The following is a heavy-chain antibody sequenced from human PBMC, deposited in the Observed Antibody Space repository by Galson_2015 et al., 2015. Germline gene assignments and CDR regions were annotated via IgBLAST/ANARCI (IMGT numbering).Heavy chain of an antibody. V-gene: IGHV1-46*03. CDR2: INPSGSST. Sequence: SVKVSCKASGYTFSTYYNHWVRQAPGQGLEWMGKINPSGSSTTYAQKLQGRVTVTRDTSTHTIYMEMSGLRSEDTAVYYCTTLSNSGVYWGQGTLVTASS. CDR3: TTLSNSGVY. J-gene: IGHJ4*02. D-gene: IGHD4-11*01. CDR1: GYTFSTYY.